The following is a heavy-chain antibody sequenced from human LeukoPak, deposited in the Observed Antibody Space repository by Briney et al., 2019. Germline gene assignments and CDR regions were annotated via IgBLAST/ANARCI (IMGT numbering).Heavy chain of an antibody. V-gene: IGHV3-15*01. CDR1: GFTFSNAW. J-gene: IGHJ4*02. Sequence: GGSLRLXCAASGFTFSNAWMSWVRQAPGKGLEWVGRIKSKTDGGTTDYAAPVKGRFTISRDDPKNTLYLQMNSLKTEDTAVYYCTTEGIVVVVAVDYWGQGTLVTVSS. CDR3: TTEGIVVVVAVDY. D-gene: IGHD2-15*01. CDR2: IKSKTDGGTT.